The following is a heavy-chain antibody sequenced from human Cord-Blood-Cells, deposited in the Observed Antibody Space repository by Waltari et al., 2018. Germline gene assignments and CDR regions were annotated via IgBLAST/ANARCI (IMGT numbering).Heavy chain of an antibody. Sequence: VQLEESGGGLVRPGGSLRLSCAASGFHFSSYWLRWVRQAPGKGREWVANIKQDGSEKYYVDSGKRRFTISRNNAKNSLYLQENSLRAEDTAVYYCARDLWGLDYWGQGTLVTVSS. D-gene: IGHD7-27*01. CDR2: IKQDGSEK. J-gene: IGHJ4*02. V-gene: IGHV3-7*03. CDR1: GFHFSSYW. CDR3: ARDLWGLDY.